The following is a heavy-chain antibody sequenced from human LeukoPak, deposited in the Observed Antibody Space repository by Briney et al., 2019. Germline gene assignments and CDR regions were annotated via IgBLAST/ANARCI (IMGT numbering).Heavy chain of an antibody. Sequence: SETLSLTCAVSGGSISSGVYPWSWIRQPPGKGLEWIGYIYHSGSTYYNPSLKSRVTISVDRSKNQLSLKLSSVTAADTAVYYCARGGDLAYFDYWGQGTLVTVSS. CDR3: ARGGDLAYFDY. J-gene: IGHJ4*02. D-gene: IGHD3-16*01. CDR1: GGSISSGVYP. CDR2: IYHSGST. V-gene: IGHV4-30-2*01.